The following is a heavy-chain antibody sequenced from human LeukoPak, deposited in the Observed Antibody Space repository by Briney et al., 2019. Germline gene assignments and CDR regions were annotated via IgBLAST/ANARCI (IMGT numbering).Heavy chain of an antibody. CDR3: TRGGYGGPRVAFDY. Sequence: ASVKVSCKASGYTFTRYYMHWVRQAPGQGLEWMGIISPSGASTSYAQKFQGRVTMTRDTSTSTVYMELSSLSSEDTAVYYCTRGGYGGPRVAFDYWGQGTLVTVSS. CDR2: ISPSGAST. CDR1: GYTFTRYY. D-gene: IGHD1-1*01. V-gene: IGHV1-46*01. J-gene: IGHJ4*02.